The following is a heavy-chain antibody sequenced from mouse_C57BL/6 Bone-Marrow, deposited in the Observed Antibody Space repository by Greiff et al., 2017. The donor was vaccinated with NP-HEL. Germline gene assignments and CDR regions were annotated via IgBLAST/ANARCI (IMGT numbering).Heavy chain of an antibody. CDR2: IYPGSGNT. V-gene: IGHV1-76*01. CDR3: ASSSYWYFDV. Sequence: VQRVESGAELVRPGASVKLSCKASGYTFTDYYINWVKQRPGQGLEWIARIYPGSGNTYYNEKFKGKATLTAEKSSSTAYMQLSSLTSEDSAVYFCASSSYWYFDVWGTGTTVTVSS. J-gene: IGHJ1*03. CDR1: GYTFTDYY. D-gene: IGHD2-12*01.